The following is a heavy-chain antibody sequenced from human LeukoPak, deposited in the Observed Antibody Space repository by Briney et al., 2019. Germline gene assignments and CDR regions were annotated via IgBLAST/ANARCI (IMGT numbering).Heavy chain of an antibody. Sequence: RGSLRRSSAASGFTFSTYWMHSVGRAPEKRVVCLSRIDPNGRNIKYADSVKGRFTISRDNAKNTLFLQMNGLRAEDTAVYYCARDLVLVSTPGDDFDYWGQGILVTVSS. V-gene: IGHV3-74*03. J-gene: IGHJ4*02. CDR2: IDPNGRNI. CDR1: GFTFSTYW. CDR3: ARDLVLVSTPGDDFDY. D-gene: IGHD2-15*01.